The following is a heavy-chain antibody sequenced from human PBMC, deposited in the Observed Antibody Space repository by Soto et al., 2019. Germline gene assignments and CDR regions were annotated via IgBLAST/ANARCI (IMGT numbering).Heavy chain of an antibody. CDR3: VRQDSRGRYFGY. Sequence: QITLKESGPTLVKPTQTLTLTCSVSGFSLTADGVGVGWVRQPPGKALEWLTLIYWDDDDRYSRSLMSSLTITRDTSRNQVVLKMTNVNPVDTGTYYCVRQDSRGRYFGYWGQGLLVTVSS. V-gene: IGHV2-5*04. CDR1: GFSLTADGVG. D-gene: IGHD2-15*01. J-gene: IGHJ4*02. CDR2: IYWDDDD.